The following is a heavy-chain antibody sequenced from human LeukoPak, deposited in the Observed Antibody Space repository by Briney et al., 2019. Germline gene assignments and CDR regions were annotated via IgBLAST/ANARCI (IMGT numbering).Heavy chain of an antibody. Sequence: ASVKVSCKASGYTFTSYGISWVRQAPGRGVEGMGWINPNSGGTHYAQKFQGRVTMTRDTSISTAYMELSRLRSDDTAVYYCARDLIWSGYYFQFDYWGQGTLVTVSS. CDR2: INPNSGGT. CDR3: ARDLIWSGYYFQFDY. V-gene: IGHV1-2*02. D-gene: IGHD3-3*01. J-gene: IGHJ4*02. CDR1: GYTFTSYG.